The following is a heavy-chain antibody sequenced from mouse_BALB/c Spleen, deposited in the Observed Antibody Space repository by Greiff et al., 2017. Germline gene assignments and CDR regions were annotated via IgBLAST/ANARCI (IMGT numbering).Heavy chain of an antibody. Sequence: VQLQESGAELVRPGTSVKVSCKASGYAFTNYLIEWVKQRPGQGSEWIGVINPGSGGTNYNEKFKGKATLTADKSSSTAYMQLSSLTSDDSAVYFCARGNDYDDVPFDYWGQGTTLTVSS. CDR2: INPGSGGT. J-gene: IGHJ2*01. CDR3: ARGNDYDDVPFDY. CDR1: GYAFTNYL. V-gene: IGHV1-54*01. D-gene: IGHD2-4*01.